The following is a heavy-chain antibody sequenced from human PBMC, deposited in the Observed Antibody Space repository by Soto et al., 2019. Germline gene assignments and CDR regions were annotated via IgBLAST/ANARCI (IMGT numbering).Heavy chain of an antibody. CDR3: VRGTVVTNPNWLGH. CDR2: IYISGET. J-gene: IGHJ5*02. D-gene: IGHD2-21*02. V-gene: IGHV3-66*01. CDR1: GFFVTSSY. Sequence: EVQPVESGGGLVQPGGSLRLSCAASGFFVTSSYLYWVRQAPGRGLEWVSSIYISGETYYRDSVNGRFTISRDSYRNTMYLQMNWLRAEDTAVYYCVRGTVVTNPNWLGHWGQGTLVTVSS.